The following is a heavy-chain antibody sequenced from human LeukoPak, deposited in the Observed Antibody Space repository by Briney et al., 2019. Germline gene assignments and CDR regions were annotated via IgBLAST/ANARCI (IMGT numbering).Heavy chain of an antibody. CDR2: IYYSGST. Sequence: PSETLSLTCTVSGGSISSYYWSWIRQPPGKGLEWIGYIYYSGSTNYNPSLKSRVTISVDTSKNQFSLKLSSVTAADTAVYYCARQTPYVKSWFDPWGQGTLVTVSS. J-gene: IGHJ5*02. CDR1: GGSISSYY. V-gene: IGHV4-59*08. D-gene: IGHD3-16*01. CDR3: ARQTPYVKSWFDP.